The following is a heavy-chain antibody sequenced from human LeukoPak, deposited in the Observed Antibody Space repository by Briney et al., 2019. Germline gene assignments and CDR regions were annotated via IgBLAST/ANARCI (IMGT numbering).Heavy chain of an antibody. Sequence: SETLSLTCTVSGGSISGYYWSWIRQPAGKGLEWIGRIYTSGGTNYNPSLKSRATMSVDTSKNQFSLKLSSVTAADTAVYYCARGLDYDNGMDVWGQGTTVTVSS. CDR2: IYTSGGT. CDR1: GGSISGYY. V-gene: IGHV4-4*07. D-gene: IGHD6-19*01. CDR3: ARGLDYDNGMDV. J-gene: IGHJ6*02.